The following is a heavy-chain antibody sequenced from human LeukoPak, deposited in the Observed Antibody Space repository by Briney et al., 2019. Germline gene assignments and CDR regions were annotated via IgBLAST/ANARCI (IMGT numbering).Heavy chain of an antibody. Sequence: SETLSLTCAVYGGSFSGYYWSWIRQPPGKGLEWIGEINHSGSTNYNPSLKSRVTISVDTSKNQFSLKLSSVTASDTAVYYCARLRLWFGEFGFDYWGQGTLVTVSS. V-gene: IGHV4-34*01. CDR3: ARLRLWFGEFGFDY. CDR1: GGSFSGYY. J-gene: IGHJ4*02. CDR2: INHSGST. D-gene: IGHD3-10*01.